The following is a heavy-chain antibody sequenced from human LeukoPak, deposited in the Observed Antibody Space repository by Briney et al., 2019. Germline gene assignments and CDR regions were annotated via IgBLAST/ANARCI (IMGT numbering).Heavy chain of an antibody. CDR1: GFSFNFYA. J-gene: IGHJ4*02. CDR3: ARGIDSPYCTSTSCPEGIDL. D-gene: IGHD2-2*01. V-gene: IGHV3-64*02. Sequence: PGGSLRLSCAASGFSFNFYAMHWVRQAPGKGLEYISAIDTVGGITHYADSVKGRSTISRDNSKNTLSLQVGSLRPDDMAVYYCARGIDSPYCTSTSCPEGIDLWGQGTLVTVSS. CDR2: IDTVGGIT.